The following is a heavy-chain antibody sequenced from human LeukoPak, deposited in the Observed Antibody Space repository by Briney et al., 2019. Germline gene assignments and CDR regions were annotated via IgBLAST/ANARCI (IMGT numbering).Heavy chain of an antibody. CDR1: GFSVSSNY. V-gene: IGHV3-53*01. J-gene: IGHJ6*03. CDR3: ARHDRGGATVVSDYYYSMDV. D-gene: IGHD4-23*01. Sequence: GGSLRLSCVASGFSVSSNYLSWVRQAPGKGLDWVSVIYSGGRTYYADSVEGRFTISRDNSKNTLYLQMDSLTTEDTAVYYCARHDRGGATVVSDYYYSMDVWGKGTAVTVSS. CDR2: IYSGGRT.